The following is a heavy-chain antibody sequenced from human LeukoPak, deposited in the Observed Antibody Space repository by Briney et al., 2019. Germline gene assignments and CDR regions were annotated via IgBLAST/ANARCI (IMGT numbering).Heavy chain of an antibody. J-gene: IGHJ3*02. D-gene: IGHD2-2*01. V-gene: IGHV1-69*13. CDR2: IIPIFGTA. CDR1: GGTFSSYA. CDR3: ATPPKEIYCSSTSCHDAFDI. Sequence: GASVKVSCKASGGTFSSYAISWVRQAPGQGLEWMGGIIPIFGTANYAQKFQGRVTITVDESTSTAYMELSSLRSEDTAVYYCATPPKEIYCSSTSCHDAFDIWGQGTMVTVSS.